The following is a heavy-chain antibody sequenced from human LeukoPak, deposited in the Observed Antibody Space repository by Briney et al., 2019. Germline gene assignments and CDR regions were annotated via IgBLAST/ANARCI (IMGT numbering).Heavy chain of an antibody. CDR1: GFTVTTYD. CDR2: ISSSSSYI. D-gene: IGHD3-3*01. J-gene: IGHJ4*02. V-gene: IGHV3-21*01. CDR3: ARDGPFGVVRGYFDY. Sequence: GGSLRLSCAASGFTVTTYDMSWVRQAPGKGLEWVSSISSSSSYIYYADSVKGRFTISRDNAKNSLYLQMNSLRAEDTAVYYCARDGPFGVVRGYFDYWSQGTLVTVSS.